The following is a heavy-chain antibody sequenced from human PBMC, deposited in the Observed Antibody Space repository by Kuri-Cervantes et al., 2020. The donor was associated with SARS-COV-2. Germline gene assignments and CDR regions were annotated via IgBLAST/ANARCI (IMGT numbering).Heavy chain of an antibody. J-gene: IGHJ4*02. Sequence: AGSLTLTCAASGFTFSSYWMHWVRQAPGKGLVWVSRINSDGSSTSYADSVKAQYTIFRDNSKNTMYPPMYSLSAEDTAVYYCAKTHGDYWGQGTLVTVSS. CDR3: AKTHGDY. CDR1: GFTFSSYW. V-gene: IGHV3-74*01. CDR2: INSDGSST.